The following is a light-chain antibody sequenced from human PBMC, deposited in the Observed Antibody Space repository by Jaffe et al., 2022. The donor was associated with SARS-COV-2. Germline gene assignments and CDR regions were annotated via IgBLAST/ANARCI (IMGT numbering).Light chain of an antibody. J-gene: IGLJ2*01. Sequence: QSALTQPASVSGSPGQSITISCTGTSSDVGGYNYVSWYQQYPGKAPKLMIYEVSYRPSGVSNRFSGSKSGNTASLTISGLQAEDEGDYYCSSYTSSRTVVFGGGTKLTVL. CDR1: SSDVGGYNY. V-gene: IGLV2-14*01. CDR2: EVS. CDR3: SSYTSSRTVV.